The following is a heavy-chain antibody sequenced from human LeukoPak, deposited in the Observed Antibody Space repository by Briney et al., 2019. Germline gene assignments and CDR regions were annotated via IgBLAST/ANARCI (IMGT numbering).Heavy chain of an antibody. CDR3: ASDHGGNPEYFQH. D-gene: IGHD4-23*01. CDR2: IYYSGST. J-gene: IGHJ1*01. Sequence: SETLSLTCTVSGGSISSGDYYWSWIRQPPGKGLEWIAYIYYSGSTYYNPSLKSRVTISVDTSKNQFSLKLSSVTAADTAVYYCASDHGGNPEYFQHWGQGTLVTVSS. V-gene: IGHV4-30-4*01. CDR1: GGSISSGDYY.